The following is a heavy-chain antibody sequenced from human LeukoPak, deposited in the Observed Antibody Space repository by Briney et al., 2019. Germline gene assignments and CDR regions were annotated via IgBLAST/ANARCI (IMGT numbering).Heavy chain of an antibody. D-gene: IGHD3-10*01. V-gene: IGHV4-4*07. CDR3: KVWFGELLGY. CDR2: IYTSRST. Sequence: GRIYTSRSTNYTPSLKRRVTMSVDTSKNQFSLKLSSVTAADTAVYYCKVWFGELLGYWGQGTLVTVSS. J-gene: IGHJ4*02.